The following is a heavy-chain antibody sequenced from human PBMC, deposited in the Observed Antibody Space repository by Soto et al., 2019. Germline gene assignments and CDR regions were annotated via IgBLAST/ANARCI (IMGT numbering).Heavy chain of an antibody. Sequence: SETLSLTCTVSGGSISSGGYYWSWIRQHPGKGLEWIGYIYYSGSTYYNPSLKSRVTISVDTSKNQFSLKLSSVTAAHTAVYYCARDLSSDYFDYWGQGTLVTVSS. CDR3: ARDLSSDYFDY. D-gene: IGHD3-3*01. CDR2: IYYSGST. CDR1: GGSISSGGYY. J-gene: IGHJ4*02. V-gene: IGHV4-31*03.